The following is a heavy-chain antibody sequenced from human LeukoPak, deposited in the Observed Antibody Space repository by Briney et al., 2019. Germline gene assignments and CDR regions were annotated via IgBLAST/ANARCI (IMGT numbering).Heavy chain of an antibody. CDR1: GFTFSTYW. D-gene: IGHD2-21*02. V-gene: IGHV3-74*01. CDR3: ARATYCGTGCYKWFDC. CDR2: ISTDGSST. Sequence: GGSLRLSCSASGFTFSTYWMHWVRQAPGKGLVWVSRISTDGSSTSYADSVKGRFSMSRDNAKNTMYLQMNSLGADDTAVYYCARATYCGTGCYKWFDCWGQGTLVTVSS. J-gene: IGHJ4*02.